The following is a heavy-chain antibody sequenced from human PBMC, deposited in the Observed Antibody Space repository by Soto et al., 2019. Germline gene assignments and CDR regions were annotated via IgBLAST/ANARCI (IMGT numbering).Heavy chain of an antibody. D-gene: IGHD6-13*01. Sequence: QVTLKESGPVLVKPTETLTLTCTVSGFSLSNARMGVSWIRQPPGKALEWLAHIFSNDEKSYSTSLKSRLTISKDTSKSQVVLTMTNMDPVDTATYYCARMGQQLTSYYYYYGMDVWGQGTTVTVSS. CDR3: ARMGQQLTSYYYYYGMDV. CDR1: GFSLSNARMG. J-gene: IGHJ6*02. V-gene: IGHV2-26*01. CDR2: IFSNDEK.